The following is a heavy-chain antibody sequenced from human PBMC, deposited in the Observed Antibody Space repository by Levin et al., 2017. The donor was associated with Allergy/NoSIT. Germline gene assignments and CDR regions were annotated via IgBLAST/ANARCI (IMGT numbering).Heavy chain of an antibody. CDR2: ISSSGSTI. CDR1: GFTFSDYY. Sequence: GESLKISCAASGFTFSDYYMSWIRQAPGKGLEWVSYISSSGSTIYYADSVKGRFTISRDNAKNSLYLQMNSLRAEDTAVYYCARESATVTNKRPFDYWGQGTLVTVSS. CDR3: ARESATVTNKRPFDY. D-gene: IGHD4-17*01. V-gene: IGHV3-11*01. J-gene: IGHJ4*02.